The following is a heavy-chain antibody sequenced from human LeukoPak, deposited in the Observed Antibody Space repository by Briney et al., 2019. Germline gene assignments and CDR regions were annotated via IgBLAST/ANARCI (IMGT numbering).Heavy chain of an antibody. CDR2: IYYSGST. CDR3: ARVGCDTYVDC. Sequence: SETLSLTCTVSGGSISSYYWSWIRQPPGKGLEWVGYIYYSGSTNYNPSLKSRVTISVDTSKNQFSLKLSSVTAADTAVYYFARVGCDTYVDCWGQATLVT. D-gene: IGHD1-26*01. V-gene: IGHV4-59*01. CDR1: GGSISSYY. J-gene: IGHJ4*02.